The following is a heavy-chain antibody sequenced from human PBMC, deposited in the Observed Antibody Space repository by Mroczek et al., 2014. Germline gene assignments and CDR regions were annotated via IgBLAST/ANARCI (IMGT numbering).Heavy chain of an antibody. CDR1: GFTFDDYA. D-gene: IGHD5-18*01. J-gene: IGHJ6*03. V-gene: IGHV3-9*01. Sequence: GGGLGTAWQVPRDSPVAASGFTFDDYAMHWSGKLQGRAWSGSSGISWNSGSIGYADSVKGRFTISRDNAKNSLYLQMNSLRAEDTALYYCAKDMWEVDTARLAMDVWGKGTTVTVSS. CDR3: AKDMWEVDTARLAMDV. CDR2: ISWNSGSI.